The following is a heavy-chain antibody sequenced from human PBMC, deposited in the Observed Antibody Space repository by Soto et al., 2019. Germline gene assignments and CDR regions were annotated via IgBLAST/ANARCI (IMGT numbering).Heavy chain of an antibody. CDR2: IIPIFGTA. CDR3: ARDLGDYRPYYYDYGMDV. Sequence: QVQLVQSGAEVKKPGSSVKFSCQSSGGTFSSYAISWVRQAPGQGLEWMGGIIPIFGTANYAQKFQVRVTITADKSTSTAYMELSSLRSEDTAVYYCARDLGDYRPYYYDYGMDVWGQGTTVTVSS. J-gene: IGHJ6*02. D-gene: IGHD4-4*01. CDR1: GGTFSSYA. V-gene: IGHV1-69*06.